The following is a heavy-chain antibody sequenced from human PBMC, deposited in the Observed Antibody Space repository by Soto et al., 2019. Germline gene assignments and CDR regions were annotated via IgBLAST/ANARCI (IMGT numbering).Heavy chain of an antibody. CDR2: ISGGVGST. CDR1: GFPFMNHA. CDR3: TKSPGSSSGY. Sequence: PGGSLRLSCVTSGFPFMNHALTWVRQAPGKGLEWVSTISGGVGSTYYADSVKGRFTLSRDKSKNTLYLQMSGLRAEDTAFYYRTKSPGSSSGYWGQGTLVTVSS. V-gene: IGHV3-23*01. J-gene: IGHJ4*02. D-gene: IGHD6-6*01.